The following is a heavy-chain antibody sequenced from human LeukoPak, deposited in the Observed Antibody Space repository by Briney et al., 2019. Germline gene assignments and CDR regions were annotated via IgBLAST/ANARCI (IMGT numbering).Heavy chain of an antibody. Sequence: EASVKVSYKASGYTFTSYYMHWGRQATGQGLEWMGIINPSGGSTSYAQKFQGRVTMTRDTSTSTVYMELSSLRSEDTAVYYCASGGSYEDNWFDPWGQGTLVTVSS. V-gene: IGHV1-46*01. CDR2: INPSGGST. J-gene: IGHJ5*02. CDR1: GYTFTSYY. D-gene: IGHD3-16*01. CDR3: ASGGSYEDNWFDP.